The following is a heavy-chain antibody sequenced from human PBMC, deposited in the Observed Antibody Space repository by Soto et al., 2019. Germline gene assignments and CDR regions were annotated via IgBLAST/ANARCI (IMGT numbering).Heavy chain of an antibody. Sequence: PGGSLRLSCAASGFTFSSYAMSWVRQAPGKGLEWVSAISGSGGSTYYADSVKGRFTISRDNSKNTLYLQMNSLRAEDTAVYYCAKGPRIVVVPAAGMFDYWGQGTLVTVSS. CDR3: AKGPRIVVVPAAGMFDY. V-gene: IGHV3-23*01. CDR1: GFTFSSYA. CDR2: ISGSGGST. D-gene: IGHD2-2*01. J-gene: IGHJ4*02.